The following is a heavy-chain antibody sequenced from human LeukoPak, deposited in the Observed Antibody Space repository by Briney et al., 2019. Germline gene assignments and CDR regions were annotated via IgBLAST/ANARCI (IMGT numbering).Heavy chain of an antibody. CDR2: INPKSDGI. CDR1: GYIFTDYY. V-gene: IGHV1-2*02. CDR3: ARDPPGTTAFDL. J-gene: IGHJ3*01. D-gene: IGHD1-1*01. Sequence: GASVKVSCKASGYIFTDYYMHWVRQAPGQGLEWMGWINPKSDGIKYAQNFQGRVTMTWDTSISTAYMEVSRLTSDDTAMFYCARDPPGTTAFDLWGQGTMVTVSS.